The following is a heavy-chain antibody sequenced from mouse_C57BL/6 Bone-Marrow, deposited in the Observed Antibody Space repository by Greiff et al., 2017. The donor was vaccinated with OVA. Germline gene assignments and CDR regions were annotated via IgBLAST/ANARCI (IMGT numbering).Heavy chain of an antibody. CDR2: ISSGGSYT. D-gene: IGHD3-2*02. Sequence: EVKLVESGADLVKPGGSLKLSCAASGFTFSSYGMSWVRQTPDKRLEWVATISSGGSYTYYPDSVKGRSTISRDNAKNTLYLQMSSLKSEDTAMYYCARPQTAQAPFAYWGQGTLVTVSA. V-gene: IGHV5-6*01. CDR3: ARPQTAQAPFAY. CDR1: GFTFSSYG. J-gene: IGHJ3*01.